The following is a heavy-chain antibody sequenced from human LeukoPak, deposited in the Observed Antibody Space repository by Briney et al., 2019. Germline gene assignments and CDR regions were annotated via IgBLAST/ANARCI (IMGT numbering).Heavy chain of an antibody. Sequence: SVKVSCKPSRGTFSSYAISWVRQAPGQGLEWMGGIIPIFGTANYAQKFQGRVTITADESTSTGYMELSSLRSEDTAVYYCASGGGFGELQVDYWGQGTLVTVSS. CDR2: IIPIFGTA. V-gene: IGHV1-69*13. CDR1: RGTFSSYA. CDR3: ASGGGFGELQVDY. D-gene: IGHD3-10*01. J-gene: IGHJ4*02.